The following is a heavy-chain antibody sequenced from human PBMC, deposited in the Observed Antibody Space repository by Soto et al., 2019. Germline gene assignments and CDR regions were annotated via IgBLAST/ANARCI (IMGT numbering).Heavy chain of an antibody. V-gene: IGHV3-7*01. Sequence: EVQRVESGGGLVQPGGSLRLSCTVSGFTFSGHWMSWVRQAPGKGLEWVANIRQDGSDTYYVDSVRGRFTISRDNARNSLYLQMSYLRAEDTAIYYCARHSYCSGGDCYWYYFDYWGQGTLVTVSS. D-gene: IGHD2-15*01. CDR3: ARHSYCSGGDCYWYYFDY. J-gene: IGHJ4*02. CDR1: GFTFSGHW. CDR2: IRQDGSDT.